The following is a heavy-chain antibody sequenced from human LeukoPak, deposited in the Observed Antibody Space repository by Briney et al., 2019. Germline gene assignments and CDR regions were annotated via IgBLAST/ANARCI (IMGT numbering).Heavy chain of an antibody. Sequence: PGGSLRLSCAASGFTFSSYAMSWVRQAPGEGLEWVSAISGSGGSTYYADSVKGRFTISRDNSKNTLYLQMNSLRAEDTAVYYCAKVPIFGVAPYYFDYWGRGTLVTVSS. CDR1: GFTFSSYA. CDR3: AKVPIFGVAPYYFDY. J-gene: IGHJ4*02. D-gene: IGHD3-3*01. CDR2: ISGSGGST. V-gene: IGHV3-23*01.